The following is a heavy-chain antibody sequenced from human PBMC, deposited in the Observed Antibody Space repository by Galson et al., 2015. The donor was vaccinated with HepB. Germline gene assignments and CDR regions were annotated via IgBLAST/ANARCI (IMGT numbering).Heavy chain of an antibody. V-gene: IGHV1-18*04. CDR3: ARVSGYDYVWGGYLMGAFDI. J-gene: IGHJ3*02. D-gene: IGHD3-16*02. Sequence: SVKVSCKASGYTFTSYGISWVRQAPGQGLEWMGWISAYNGNTNYAQKLQGRVTMTTDTSTSTAYMELRSLRSDDTAVYYCARVSGYDYVWGGYLMGAFDIWGQGTMVTVSS. CDR2: ISAYNGNT. CDR1: GYTFTSYG.